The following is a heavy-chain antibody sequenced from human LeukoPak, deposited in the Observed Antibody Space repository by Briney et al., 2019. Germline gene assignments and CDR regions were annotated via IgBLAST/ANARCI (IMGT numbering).Heavy chain of an antibody. J-gene: IGHJ3*02. V-gene: IGHV4-34*01. Sequence: SETLSLTCAVYGGSFSGYYWSWIRQPPGKGREWIGEINHSGSTNYNPSLESRVTISVDTSKNQFSLRLSSVTAADTAVYYCARGHGAFDIWGQGTMVIVSS. CDR2: INHSGST. CDR3: ARGHGAFDI. CDR1: GGSFSGYY.